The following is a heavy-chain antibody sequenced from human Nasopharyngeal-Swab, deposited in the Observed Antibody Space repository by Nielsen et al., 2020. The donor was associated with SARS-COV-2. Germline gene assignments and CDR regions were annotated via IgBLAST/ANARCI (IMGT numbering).Heavy chain of an antibody. J-gene: IGHJ4*02. Sequence: GESLKISCAASGFTFSSYSMNWVRQAPGKGLEWVSSISSSSYIYYADSVKGRFTISRDNAKNSLYLQMNSLRAEDTAVYYCARVGIYGDYDLYFDYWGQGTLVTVSS. CDR3: ARVGIYGDYDLYFDY. CDR1: GFTFSSYS. D-gene: IGHD4-17*01. CDR2: ISSSSYI. V-gene: IGHV3-21*01.